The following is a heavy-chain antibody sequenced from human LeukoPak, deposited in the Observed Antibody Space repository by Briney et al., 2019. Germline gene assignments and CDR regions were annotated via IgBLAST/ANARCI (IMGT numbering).Heavy chain of an antibody. V-gene: IGHV4-30-4*01. J-gene: IGHJ4*02. CDR2: SYYSGST. CDR1: GGSISSGDYY. CDR3: AGKTRHGSRPVPYYFDY. Sequence: SQTLSLTCTVSGGSISSGDYYWSWIRQPPGKGLEWIGYSYYSGSTYYNPALKSRVTISVDTSKNQFSLKLSSVTAADTAVYYCAGKTRHGSRPVPYYFDYWGQGTLVTVSS. D-gene: IGHD6-13*01.